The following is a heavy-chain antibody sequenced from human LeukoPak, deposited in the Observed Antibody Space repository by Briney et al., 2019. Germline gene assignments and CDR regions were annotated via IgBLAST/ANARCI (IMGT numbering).Heavy chain of an antibody. CDR1: GVSISSSNSY. Sequence: PSETLSLTCTVSGVSISSSNSYWGWIRQPPGKGLEWIGSIYYSGNTYYNASLKSQVSISIDTSKNQFSLRLTSVTAADTAVYYCARDLELRFLYYMDVWGKGTTVTVSS. CDR2: IYYSGNT. D-gene: IGHD3-3*01. V-gene: IGHV4-39*02. J-gene: IGHJ6*03. CDR3: ARDLELRFLYYMDV.